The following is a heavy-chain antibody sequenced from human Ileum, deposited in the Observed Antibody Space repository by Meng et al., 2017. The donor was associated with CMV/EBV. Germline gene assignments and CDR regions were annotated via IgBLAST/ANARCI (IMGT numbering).Heavy chain of an antibody. Sequence: LHAYGPGWVKPSQTLSLTCSVSGGSISSGSYYWSWIRQPAGKGLEWIGRIYTSESTNYNPSLKSRVTISVDTSKNQFSLKLSSVTATDTAVYYCAGGAITGTTEVPFDYWGQGTLVTVSS. CDR1: GGSISSGSYY. V-gene: IGHV4-61*02. J-gene: IGHJ4*02. CDR3: AGGAITGTTEVPFDY. CDR2: IYTSEST. D-gene: IGHD1-20*01.